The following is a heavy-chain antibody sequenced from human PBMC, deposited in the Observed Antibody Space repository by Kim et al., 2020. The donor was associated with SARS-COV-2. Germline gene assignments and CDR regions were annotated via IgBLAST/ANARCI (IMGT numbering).Heavy chain of an antibody. CDR3: ARGRYSSSWYGGSGWFDP. J-gene: IGHJ5*02. CDR2: INHSGST. V-gene: IGHV4-34*01. CDR1: GGSFSGYY. Sequence: SETLSLTGAVYGGSFSGYYWCWIRQPPGKGLEWIGEINHSGSTNYNPSLKSRVTISVDTSKNQFSLKLSSVTAADTAVYYCARGRYSSSWYGGSGWFDPWGQGTLVTVSS. D-gene: IGHD6-13*01.